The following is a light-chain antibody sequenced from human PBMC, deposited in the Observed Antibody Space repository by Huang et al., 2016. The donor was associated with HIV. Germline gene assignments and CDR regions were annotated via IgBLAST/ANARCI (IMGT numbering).Light chain of an antibody. V-gene: IGKV3D-15*01. CDR1: QGVSNN. Sequence: EIVMTQSPATLSVSPGERATLSCRARQGVSNNIGWYQQKPGQTPRLLIHGASTRATGIPPRFSGRGSGTDFTLTITSFQPEDSAVYYCQHYDNWPPWTFGPGTQVEI. J-gene: IGKJ1*01. CDR3: QHYDNWPPWT. CDR2: GAS.